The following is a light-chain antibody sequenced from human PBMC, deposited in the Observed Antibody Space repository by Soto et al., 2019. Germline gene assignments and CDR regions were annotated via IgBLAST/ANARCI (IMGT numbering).Light chain of an antibody. CDR3: QQGYSTPT. Sequence: DIQMTQSPSSLSASVGDRVSITCRASQSVISYVNWYQHKPGKAPQLLIYVTSSLQSGVPPRFSGSGSGTEFTLTISSLQPEDFATYYCQQGYSTPTFGGGTKVEIK. CDR1: QSVISY. CDR2: VTS. V-gene: IGKV1-39*01. J-gene: IGKJ4*01.